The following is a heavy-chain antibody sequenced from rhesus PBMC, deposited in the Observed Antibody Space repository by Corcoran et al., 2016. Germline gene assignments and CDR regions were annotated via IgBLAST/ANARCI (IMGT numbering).Heavy chain of an antibody. CDR1: GYSLSIGPV. CDR3: ARIHPEYFEL. V-gene: IGHV4-99*01. D-gene: IGHD4-23*01. CDR2: ISSVSQST. J-gene: IGHJ1*01. Sequence: QVQLRESGPGLVKPSETLSLPCAVSGYSLSIGPVWAWIRPPPGKGLEFIGYISSVSQSTSYNPSLKSRVTISKDTSKNQFSLNLASVTAADTAVYYCARIHPEYFELWGQGALVIVSS.